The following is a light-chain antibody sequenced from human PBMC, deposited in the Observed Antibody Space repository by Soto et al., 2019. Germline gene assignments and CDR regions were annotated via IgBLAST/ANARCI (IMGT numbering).Light chain of an antibody. V-gene: IGKV3-15*01. CDR3: QQYNNWPPDRT. CDR2: GAS. CDR1: QSFGSN. Sequence: EIVMTQSPATLSVSPGERATISCRASQSFGSNLAWYQQKPGQAPRLLLYGASTRATGIPARFSGSGSGTEFTLTISSLQSEDFAIYFCQQYNNWPPDRTFGQGTKVEIK. J-gene: IGKJ1*01.